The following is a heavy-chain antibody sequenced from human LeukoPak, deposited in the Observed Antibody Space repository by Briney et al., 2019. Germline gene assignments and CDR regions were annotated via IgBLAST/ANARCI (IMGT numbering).Heavy chain of an antibody. D-gene: IGHD6-13*01. Sequence: PGGSLRLSCAASGFTFSSYSMNWVRQAPGKGLEWVSSISSSSSCIYYADSVKGRFTISRDNAKNSLYLQMNSLRAEDTAVYYCAKIAAAGTLGYYFDYWGQGTLVTVSS. V-gene: IGHV3-21*01. CDR3: AKIAAAGTLGYYFDY. CDR2: ISSSSSCI. CDR1: GFTFSSYS. J-gene: IGHJ4*02.